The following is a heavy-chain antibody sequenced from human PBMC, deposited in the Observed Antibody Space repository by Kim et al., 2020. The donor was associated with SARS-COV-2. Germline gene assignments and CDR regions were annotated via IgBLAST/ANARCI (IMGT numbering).Heavy chain of an antibody. CDR3: AREVYYDGSGGVDY. Sequence: ADSEKGRCTISTDNAKSTLYLQMNCLGAEDAAVYYCAREVYYDGSGGVDYWGQGTLVTVSS. D-gene: IGHD3-10*01. V-gene: IGHV3-11*01. J-gene: IGHJ4*02.